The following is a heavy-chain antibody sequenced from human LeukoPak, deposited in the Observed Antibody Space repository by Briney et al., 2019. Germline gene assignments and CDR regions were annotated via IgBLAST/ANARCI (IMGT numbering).Heavy chain of an antibody. CDR2: INPNSGGT. V-gene: IGHV1-2*02. D-gene: IGHD2-2*01. CDR3: ARDRSTLNYFQH. J-gene: IGHJ1*01. Sequence: ASVTVSCKASGYTFTGYYMHWVRQAPGQGLEWMGWINPNSGGTNYAQKFQGRVTMTRGTSISTAYMELSRLRSDDTAVYYCARDRSTLNYFQHWGQGTLVTVSS. CDR1: GYTFTGYY.